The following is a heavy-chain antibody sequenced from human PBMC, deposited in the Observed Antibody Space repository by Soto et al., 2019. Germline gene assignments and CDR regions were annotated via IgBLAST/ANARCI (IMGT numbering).Heavy chain of an antibody. D-gene: IGHD3-10*01. CDR2: INAGNGNT. V-gene: IGHV1-3*01. CDR3: ARVLWFGEYNWFDP. Sequence: ASVKVSCKASGYTFTSYAMHWVRQAPGQRLEWMGWINAGNGNTKYSQKFQGRVTITRDTSASTAYMELSSLRSEDTAVYYCARVLWFGEYNWFDPWGQGTLVPVSS. CDR1: GYTFTSYA. J-gene: IGHJ5*02.